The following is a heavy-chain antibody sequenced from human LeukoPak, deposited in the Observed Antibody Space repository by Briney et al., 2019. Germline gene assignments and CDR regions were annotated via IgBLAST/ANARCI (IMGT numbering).Heavy chain of an antibody. J-gene: IGHJ4*02. CDR2: IHYSCNT. Sequence: SETLSLTCTVAGSFISSYYWSWIRQPPGKLLGWIGYIHYSCNTNYNPSLKRQVTISVDTSKNQSSLKLSSVTAADTAVYYCAGCTYGNYFDYWGQGTLVTVSS. CDR3: AGCTYGNYFDY. V-gene: IGHV4-59*01. CDR1: GSFISSYY. D-gene: IGHD4-17*01.